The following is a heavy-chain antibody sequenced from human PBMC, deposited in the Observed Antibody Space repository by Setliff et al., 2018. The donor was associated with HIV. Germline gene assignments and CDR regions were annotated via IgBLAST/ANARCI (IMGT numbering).Heavy chain of an antibody. J-gene: IGHJ2*01. CDR2: VYHTGST. D-gene: IGHD2-15*01. CDR1: GYSMSSGYY. V-gene: IGHV4-38-2*01. Sequence: SETLSLTCGVSGYSMSSGYYCGWIRQPPGKGLEWIGNVYHTGSTYYNPSLKSRVTISVDTSKNQFSLKLSSVIAADTAVYYCARSRGDIVMMVAAHWYFDLWGRGTLVTVSS. CDR3: ARSRGDIVMMVAAHWYFDL.